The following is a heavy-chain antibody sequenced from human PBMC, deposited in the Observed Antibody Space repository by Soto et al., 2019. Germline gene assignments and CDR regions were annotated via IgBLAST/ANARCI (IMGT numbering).Heavy chain of an antibody. J-gene: IGHJ4*02. V-gene: IGHV1-8*01. CDR2: MNPNSGNT. CDR1: GYTFTSYD. Sequence: QVQLVQSGAEVKKPGASVKVSCKASGYTFTSYDINWVRQATGQGLEWMGWMNPNSGNTGYAQKCQGRVTMTRNTSINTAYMELSSLRSEDTAVYYCARGLSAHYDYIWGSYRASDYWGQGTLVTVSS. CDR3: ARGLSAHYDYIWGSYRASDY. D-gene: IGHD3-16*02.